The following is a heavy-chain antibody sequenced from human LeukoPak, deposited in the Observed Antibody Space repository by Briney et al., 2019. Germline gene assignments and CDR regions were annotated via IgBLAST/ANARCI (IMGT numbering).Heavy chain of an antibody. CDR1: GYTFTGYY. Sequence: GASVKVSCKASGYTFTGYYMHWMRQAPGQGLEWMGWINPNSGGTNYAQKFQGRVTMTRDTSIRTAYMELSRLRSDDTAVYYCARAYYDFWSGYSHPPDYWGQGTLVTVSS. CDR2: INPNSGGT. V-gene: IGHV1-2*02. D-gene: IGHD3-3*01. CDR3: ARAYYDFWSGYSHPPDY. J-gene: IGHJ4*02.